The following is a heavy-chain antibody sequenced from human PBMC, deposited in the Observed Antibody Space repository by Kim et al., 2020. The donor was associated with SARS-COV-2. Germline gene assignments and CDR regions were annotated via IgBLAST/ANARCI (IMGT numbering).Heavy chain of an antibody. D-gene: IGHD5-18*01. Sequence: GGSLRLSCAASGFTFDDYAMHWVRQAPGKGLEWVAVIWYDGSNKYYADSVKGRFTISRDNSKNTLYLQMNSLRAEDTAVYYCARDGGYSYGDSNYYYYGMDVWGQGTTVTVSS. CDR3: ARDGGYSYGDSNYYYYGMDV. J-gene: IGHJ6*02. V-gene: IGHV3-33*08. CDR1: GFTFDDYA. CDR2: IWYDGSNK.